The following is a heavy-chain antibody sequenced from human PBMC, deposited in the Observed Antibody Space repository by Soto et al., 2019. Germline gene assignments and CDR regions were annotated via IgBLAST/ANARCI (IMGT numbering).Heavy chain of an antibody. CDR3: ARSHSSGYVDY. Sequence: GGSLRLSCAASGFTFSSYAMSWVRQAPGKGLEWVSSISDISDIYYADSVKGRFTISRDNAKNSLYLQMNSLRAEDTAVYYCARSHSSGYVDYWGQGTLVTV. V-gene: IGHV3-21*01. CDR2: ISDISDI. CDR1: GFTFSSYA. J-gene: IGHJ4*02. D-gene: IGHD6-19*01.